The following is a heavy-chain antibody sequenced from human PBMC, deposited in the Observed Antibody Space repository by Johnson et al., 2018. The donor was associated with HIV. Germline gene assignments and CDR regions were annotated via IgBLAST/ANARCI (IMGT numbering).Heavy chain of an antibody. CDR1: GFTFSSYA. J-gene: IGHJ3*02. D-gene: IGHD2-15*01. CDR3: AKDVAGYLDAFDI. CDR2: ISGSGGST. Sequence: VQLVESGGGVVRPGGSLRLSCAASGFTFSSYAMSWVRQAPGKGLEWVSAISGSGGSTYYADSVKGRFTISRDNSKNTLYLQRNSLRAEDTAVYYCAKDVAGYLDAFDIWGQGTMVTVSS. V-gene: IGHV3-23*04.